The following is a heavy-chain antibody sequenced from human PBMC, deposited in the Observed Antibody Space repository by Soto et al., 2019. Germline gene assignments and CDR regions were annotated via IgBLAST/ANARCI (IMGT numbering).Heavy chain of an antibody. CDR3: ARDFGAAAAQKLNWFDP. D-gene: IGHD6-13*01. CDR1: GGSFRTYS. J-gene: IGHJ5*02. V-gene: IGHV1-69*08. CDR2: IIPIVDIV. Sequence: QVQLVQSGTEVKKPGSSVKISCKPSGGSFRTYSISWVRQAPGQRLEWMRRIIPIVDIVKYAQKFQDRVTITADKSTSTAYMELSSLRSEDTAVYYCARDFGAAAAQKLNWFDPWGQGTLLIVS.